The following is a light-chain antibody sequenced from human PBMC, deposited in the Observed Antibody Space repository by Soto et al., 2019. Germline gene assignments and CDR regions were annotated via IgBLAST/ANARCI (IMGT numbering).Light chain of an antibody. V-gene: IGKV1-39*01. CDR1: QSISNY. Sequence: DIHMTQSPSSLSASVGDRVTITCRASQSISNYLNWYQQKPGKAPNLLIYIASNLHSGVPSRFSGSGSGTDFTLTISSLQPEDFATYYYQQSYSTPYTFGQGTKLDI. CDR2: IAS. J-gene: IGKJ2*01. CDR3: QQSYSTPYT.